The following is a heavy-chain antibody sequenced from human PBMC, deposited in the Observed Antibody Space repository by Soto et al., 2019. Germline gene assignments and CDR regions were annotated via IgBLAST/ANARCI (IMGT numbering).Heavy chain of an antibody. J-gene: IGHJ4*02. CDR2: ISGSGGST. Sequence: GGSLRLSCAASGFTFSDHSMDWVRQAPGKGLEWVSAISGSGGSTYYADSVKGRFTISRDNSKNTLYLQMNSLRAEDTAVYYCAKVIGMATNDFDYWGQGTLVTVSS. CDR1: GFTFSDHS. D-gene: IGHD5-12*01. CDR3: AKVIGMATNDFDY. V-gene: IGHV3-23*01.